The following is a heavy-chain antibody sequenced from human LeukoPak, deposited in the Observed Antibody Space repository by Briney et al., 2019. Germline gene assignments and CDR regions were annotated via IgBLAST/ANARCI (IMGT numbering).Heavy chain of an antibody. Sequence: GGSLRLSCAASGFTFSSYAMSWVRQAPGKGLEWVSAISGSGGSTYYADSVKGRFTISRDNSKNTLYLQMNSLRAEGTAVYYCARYSGYDYYYYYGMDVWGQGTTVTVSS. D-gene: IGHD5-12*01. CDR3: ARYSGYDYYYYYGMDV. CDR1: GFTFSSYA. V-gene: IGHV3-23*01. CDR2: ISGSGGST. J-gene: IGHJ6*02.